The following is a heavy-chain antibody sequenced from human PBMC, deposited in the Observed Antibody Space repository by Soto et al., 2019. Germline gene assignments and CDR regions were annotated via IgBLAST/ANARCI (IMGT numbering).Heavy chain of an antibody. V-gene: IGHV4-59*01. Sequence: SETLSLTCTVSGGSISSYYWSWIRQPPGKGLEWIGYIYYSGSTNYNPSLKSRVTISVDTSKNQFSLKLSSVTAADTAVYYCAREYSSGWNDWFDPWGQGTLVTVSS. CDR1: GGSISSYY. CDR2: IYYSGST. CDR3: AREYSSGWNDWFDP. D-gene: IGHD6-19*01. J-gene: IGHJ5*02.